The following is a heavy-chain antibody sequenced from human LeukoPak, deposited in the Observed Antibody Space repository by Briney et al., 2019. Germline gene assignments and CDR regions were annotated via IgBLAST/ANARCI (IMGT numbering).Heavy chain of an antibody. D-gene: IGHD6-19*01. CDR1: GGSFSGYY. CDR3: ARTFRNSGWGIDY. CDR2: INHSGNT. Sequence: SETLSLTCAVYGGSFSGYYWSWIRQPPGRGLEWIGEINHSGNTNYNPSLTSRVTILVDTSKNQFSLKLISVTAADTAVYYCARTFRNSGWGIDYWGQGTQVTVSS. J-gene: IGHJ4*02. V-gene: IGHV4-34*01.